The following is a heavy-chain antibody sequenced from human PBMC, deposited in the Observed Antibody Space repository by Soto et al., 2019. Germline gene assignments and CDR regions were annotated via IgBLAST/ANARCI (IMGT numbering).Heavy chain of an antibody. V-gene: IGHV5-51*01. CDR1: GYSFTSYW. CDR2: IYPGDSDT. CDR3: ARGGDLRYFDWLQRRYFDY. D-gene: IGHD3-9*01. J-gene: IGHJ4*02. Sequence: GESLKISCKGSGYSFTSYWIGWVRQMPGKGLEWMGIIYPGDSDTRYSPSFQGQVTISADKSIGTAYLKWSGLKASDTAMYYCARGGDLRYFDWLQRRYFDYWGQGTLVTVSS.